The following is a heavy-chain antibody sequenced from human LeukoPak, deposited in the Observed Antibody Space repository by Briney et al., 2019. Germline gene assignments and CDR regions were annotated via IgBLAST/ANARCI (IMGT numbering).Heavy chain of an antibody. CDR1: GFTFSDYA. D-gene: IGHD1-26*01. CDR2: ISDSGSST. J-gene: IGHJ4*02. Sequence: GGSLRLSCVASGFTFSDYAMNWVRQVPGKGLEWVSRISDSGSSTYYADSVEGRFTISRDNSKNTLYLQMTSLRAEDTAIYYCAKDLGRDSGFFDYWGQGAPVTVSS. CDR3: AKDLGRDSGFFDY. V-gene: IGHV3-23*01.